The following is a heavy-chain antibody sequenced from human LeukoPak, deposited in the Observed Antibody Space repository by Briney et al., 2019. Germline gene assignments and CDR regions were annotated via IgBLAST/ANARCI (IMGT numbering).Heavy chain of an antibody. V-gene: IGHV1-2*02. J-gene: IGHJ5*02. Sequence: ASVKVSCKTSGYTFADYYIHWVRQAPGQGLEWMGWIYPKSGGTNSAQKFQGRVTMTRDTSISTAYMELSRLRFDDTALYYCARVSTSGYRDWLDPWGQGTLVTVSS. CDR3: ARVSTSGYRDWLDP. D-gene: IGHD3-9*01. CDR2: IYPKSGGT. CDR1: GYTFADYY.